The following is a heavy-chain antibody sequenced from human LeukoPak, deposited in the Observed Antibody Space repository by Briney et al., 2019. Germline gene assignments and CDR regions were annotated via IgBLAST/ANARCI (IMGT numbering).Heavy chain of an antibody. J-gene: IGHJ4*02. D-gene: IGHD3-9*01. V-gene: IGHV4-61*02. Sequence: SETLSLTCTVSGGSISSGSYYWSWIRQPAGKGLEWIGRIYTSGSTNYNPSLKSRVTISVDTSKNQFSLKLSSVTAADTAVYYCAKDSASGYDILTGYYKGKYYFDYWGQGTLVTVSS. CDR3: AKDSASGYDILTGYYKGKYYFDY. CDR2: IYTSGST. CDR1: GGSISSGSYY.